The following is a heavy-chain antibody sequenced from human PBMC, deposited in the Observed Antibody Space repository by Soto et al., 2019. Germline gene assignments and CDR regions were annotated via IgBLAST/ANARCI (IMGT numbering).Heavy chain of an antibody. D-gene: IGHD3-10*01. CDR1: GFTFSSYA. Sequence: GGSLRLSCAASGFTFSSYAMSWVRQAPGKGLEWVSAISGSGGSTYYADSVKGRFTISRDNSKNTPYLQMNSLRAEDTAVYYCAKDLSGSYRPYYFDYWGQGTLVTVSS. CDR2: ISGSGGST. CDR3: AKDLSGSYRPYYFDY. V-gene: IGHV3-23*01. J-gene: IGHJ4*02.